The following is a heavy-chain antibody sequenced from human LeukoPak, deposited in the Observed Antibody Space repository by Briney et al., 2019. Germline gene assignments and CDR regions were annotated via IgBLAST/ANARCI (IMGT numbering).Heavy chain of an antibody. CDR2: ISYDGSNK. Sequence: GRSLRLSCAASGFTFSSYGMHWVRQAPGKGLEWVAVISYDGSNKYYADSVKGRFTISRDNSKNTLYPKMNSLRAEDTAVYYCAKDLMTTVTPSPFDYWGQGTLVTVYS. CDR3: AKDLMTTVTPSPFDY. J-gene: IGHJ4*02. D-gene: IGHD4-17*01. CDR1: GFTFSSYG. V-gene: IGHV3-30*18.